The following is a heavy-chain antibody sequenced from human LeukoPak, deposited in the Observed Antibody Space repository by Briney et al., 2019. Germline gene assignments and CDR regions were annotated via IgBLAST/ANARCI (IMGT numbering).Heavy chain of an antibody. CDR1: GFTFSSYG. Sequence: PGGSLRLSCAASGFTFSSYGMSWVRQAPGKGLEWVSAISGSGGSTYYADSVKGRFTISRDNSKNTLYLQMNSLRAEDTAVYYCAKEEGWGGSGSFLLVYYYYMDVWGKGTTVTISS. J-gene: IGHJ6*03. CDR2: ISGSGGST. CDR3: AKEEGWGGSGSFLLVYYYYMDV. V-gene: IGHV3-23*01. D-gene: IGHD3-10*01.